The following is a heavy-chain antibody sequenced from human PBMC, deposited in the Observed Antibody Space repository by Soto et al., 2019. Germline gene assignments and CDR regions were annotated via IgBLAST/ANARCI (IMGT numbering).Heavy chain of an antibody. J-gene: IGHJ3*02. Sequence: PGGALRISFAASGFTLRSYEMHWVRPATGNGLEWDSAIGTAGDTYYPGSVKGRFTISRENAKNSLYLQMNSLRAGDTAVYYCARIAVAVKGHAFDIWGQGTMVTVSS. CDR1: GFTLRSYE. CDR3: ARIAVAVKGHAFDI. CDR2: IGTAGDT. V-gene: IGHV3-13*01. D-gene: IGHD6-19*01.